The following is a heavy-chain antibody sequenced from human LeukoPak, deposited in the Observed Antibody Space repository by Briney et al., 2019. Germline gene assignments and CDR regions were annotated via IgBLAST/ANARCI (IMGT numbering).Heavy chain of an antibody. CDR3: ARNRVGATMTTADY. CDR1: GGTFSSYA. D-gene: IGHD1-26*01. CDR2: IIPIFGTA. V-gene: IGHV1-69*05. Sequence: GTSVKVSCKASGGTFSSYAISWVRQAPGQGLEWIGRIIPIFGTANYAQKFQGRVTITTDESTSTAYMELSSLRSEDTAVYYCARNRVGATMTTADYWGQGTLVTVSS. J-gene: IGHJ4*02.